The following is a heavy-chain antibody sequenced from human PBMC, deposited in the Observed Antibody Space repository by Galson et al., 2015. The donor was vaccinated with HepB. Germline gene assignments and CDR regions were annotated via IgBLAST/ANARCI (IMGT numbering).Heavy chain of an antibody. CDR3: ARLFVVVPAAIPGGAFDI. V-gene: IGHV3-11*06. Sequence: SLRLSCAASGFTFSDYSMSWIRQAPGKGLEWVSYISSSSSYTNYADSVKGRFTISRDNAKNSLYLQMNSLRAEDTAVYYCARLFVVVPAAIPGGAFDIWGQGTMVTVSS. CDR2: ISSSSSYT. D-gene: IGHD2-2*01. J-gene: IGHJ3*02. CDR1: GFTFSDYS.